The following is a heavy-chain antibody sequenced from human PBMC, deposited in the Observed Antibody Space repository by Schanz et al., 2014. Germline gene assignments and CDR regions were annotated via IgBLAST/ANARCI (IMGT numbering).Heavy chain of an antibody. CDR3: ATVSYDFWSGKDYYSFHMDV. J-gene: IGHJ6*03. CDR2: VNYIGST. Sequence: QVQLQESGPGLVKPSETLSLTCTVSAAFISRYYWSWVRQAPGKGLEWIGYVNYIGSTKYNPSLKSRVTVSVDKPKNQFSLKLNSVTAADTAVYYCATVSYDFWSGKDYYSFHMDVWGQGTTVTVSS. V-gene: IGHV4-59*12. CDR1: AAFISRYY. D-gene: IGHD3-3*01.